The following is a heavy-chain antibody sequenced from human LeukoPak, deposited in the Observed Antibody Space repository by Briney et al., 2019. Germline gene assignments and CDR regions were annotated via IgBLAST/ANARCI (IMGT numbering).Heavy chain of an antibody. CDR1: GFNFINNN. D-gene: IGHD3-3*01. CDR3: AKDFRWSFHY. Sequence: GSLRLSXAASGFNFINNNMHWVRQAPGQGLEWLAFIEHNGASKKYADSVRGRFTISRDNSNNMLYLEMNSLRNEDTAVYYCAKDFRWSFHYWGQGTLVTVSS. V-gene: IGHV3-30*02. J-gene: IGHJ4*02. CDR2: IEHNGASK.